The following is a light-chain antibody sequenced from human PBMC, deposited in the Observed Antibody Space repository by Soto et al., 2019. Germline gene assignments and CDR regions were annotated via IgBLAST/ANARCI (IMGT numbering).Light chain of an antibody. V-gene: IGKV1-5*03. CDR1: QSISSW. Sequence: DIQMTQYTSTLSASVGDRVTITCRASQSISSWLGWYQQKPGKAPKLLIYKASSLESGVPSSFSGSGSGTEFTLAISSLQPDDFATYYCQQYNSYLYTCGQGTKLEIK. CDR3: QQYNSYLYT. CDR2: KAS. J-gene: IGKJ2*01.